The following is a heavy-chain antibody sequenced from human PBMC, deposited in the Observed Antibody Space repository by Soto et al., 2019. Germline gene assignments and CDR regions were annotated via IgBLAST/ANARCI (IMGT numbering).Heavy chain of an antibody. CDR3: AKDSGSGSYYGPYYYYGMDV. CDR1: GFTFDDYA. Sequence: GGSLRLFCAASGFTFDDYAMHWVRQAPGKGLEWVSGISWNSGSIGYADSVKGRFTISRDNAKNSLYLQMNSLRAEDTALYYCAKDSGSGSYYGPYYYYGMDVWGQGTTVTVSS. D-gene: IGHD3-10*01. J-gene: IGHJ6*02. V-gene: IGHV3-9*01. CDR2: ISWNSGSI.